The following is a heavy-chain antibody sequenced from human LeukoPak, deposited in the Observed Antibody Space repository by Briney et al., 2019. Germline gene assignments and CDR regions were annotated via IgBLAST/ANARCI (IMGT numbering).Heavy chain of an antibody. Sequence: PGASLRLSCVASGFTFSIYAMSWVRQAPGKGLEWVSAITGSGTSTYYADSLKGRFTISRDNSKNTVFLQMNSLRHEDTAIYYCVIWGDYDVLTGYYVPDYWGQGTLVTVSS. J-gene: IGHJ4*02. CDR3: VIWGDYDVLTGYYVPDY. V-gene: IGHV3-23*01. CDR1: GFTFSIYA. CDR2: ITGSGTST. D-gene: IGHD3-9*01.